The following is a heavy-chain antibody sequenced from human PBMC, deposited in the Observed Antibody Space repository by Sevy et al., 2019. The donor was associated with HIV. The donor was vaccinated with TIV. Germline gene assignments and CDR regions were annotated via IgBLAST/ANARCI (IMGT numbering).Heavy chain of an antibody. CDR2: IRSKTDGGTT. J-gene: IGHJ4*02. Sequence: GGSLRLSCAASGFTFSNVWMSWVRQAPGKGPEWVGRIRSKTDGGTTDYAAPVKGRFTISRDDSKNTLYLQMSGLKTEDTAVYYCTIDPVHVRWGRGTLVTVSS. D-gene: IGHD3-10*01. V-gene: IGHV3-15*01. CDR3: TIDPVHVR. CDR1: GFTFSNVW.